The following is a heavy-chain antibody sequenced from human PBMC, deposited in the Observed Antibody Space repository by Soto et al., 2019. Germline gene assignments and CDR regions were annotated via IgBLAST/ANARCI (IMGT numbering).Heavy chain of an antibody. Sequence: VESLKISCKGSGYSFTSYWISWVRQMPGKGLEWMGRIDPSDSYTNYSPSFQGHVTISADKSISTAYLQWSSLKASDTAMYYCARHVVLRDTGSDYWGQGTLVTVSS. D-gene: IGHD5-18*01. J-gene: IGHJ4*02. CDR3: ARHVVLRDTGSDY. CDR2: IDPSDSYT. V-gene: IGHV5-10-1*01. CDR1: GYSFTSYW.